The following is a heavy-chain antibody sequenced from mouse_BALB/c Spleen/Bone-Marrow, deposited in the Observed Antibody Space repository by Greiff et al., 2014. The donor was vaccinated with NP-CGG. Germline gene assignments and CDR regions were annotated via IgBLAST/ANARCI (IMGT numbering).Heavy chain of an antibody. J-gene: IGHJ2*01. Sequence: EVQLQQSGTELAKPGASMKISCKASGYSFTGYAMNWVKQSHGKNLEWIGLINPYNGGTSYNLKFKGKAKLTVDKSFSTAYMELLSLTSEYSAVYYCARADCYFDYWGQGTTLTVSS. CDR2: INPYNGGT. CDR1: GYSFTGYA. CDR3: ARADCYFDY. V-gene: IGHV1-26*01.